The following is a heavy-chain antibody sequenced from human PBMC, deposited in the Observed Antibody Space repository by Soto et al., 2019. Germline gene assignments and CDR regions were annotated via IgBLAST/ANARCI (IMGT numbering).Heavy chain of an antibody. CDR2: ISGSGGST. V-gene: IGHV3-23*01. CDR1: GFTFSSYA. J-gene: IGHJ4*02. CDR3: ANSGGDYVTSFDY. Sequence: EVQLLESGGGLVQPGGSLRLSCAASGFTFSSYAMSWVRQAPGKGLEWVSAISGSGGSTYYADSVKGRFTISRDNSKNTLYQQMNSLRAEDTAVYYCANSGGDYVTSFDYWGQGTLVTVSS. D-gene: IGHD4-17*01.